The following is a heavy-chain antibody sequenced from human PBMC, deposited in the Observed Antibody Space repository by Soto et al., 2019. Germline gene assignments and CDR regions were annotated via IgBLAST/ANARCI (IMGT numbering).Heavy chain of an antibody. CDR1: GYTLTELS. J-gene: IGHJ4*02. CDR2: FDPEDGET. Sequence: ASLKVSCKVSGYTLTELSMHWVRQAPGKGLEWMGGFDPEDGETIYAQKFQGRVTKTEDTSTDTAYMELSSLRSEDTAVYYCATDLGAWGSYGFFDYWGQGTLVTVSS. D-gene: IGHD5-18*01. CDR3: ATDLGAWGSYGFFDY. V-gene: IGHV1-24*01.